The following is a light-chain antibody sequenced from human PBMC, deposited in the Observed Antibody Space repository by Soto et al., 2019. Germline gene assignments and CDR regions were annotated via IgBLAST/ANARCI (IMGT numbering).Light chain of an antibody. CDR1: SSDVGGYNY. J-gene: IGLJ1*01. CDR3: CSFAGNYV. CDR2: DVS. Sequence: QSALTQPRSVSGSPGQSVTISCTGTSSDVGGYNYVSWYQQHPGKAPKLILYDVSTRPSGVPDRFSGSKSGNTASLTISGLQAEDEADYYCCSFAGNYVFGTGTKVTVL. V-gene: IGLV2-11*01.